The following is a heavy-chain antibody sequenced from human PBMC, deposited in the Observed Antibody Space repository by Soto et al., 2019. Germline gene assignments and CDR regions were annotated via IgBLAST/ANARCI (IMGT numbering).Heavy chain of an antibody. CDR2: IYTSGGT. V-gene: IGHV3-66*01. CDR3: ARDGSVH. J-gene: IGHJ4*02. CDR1: GLIVSNNA. Sequence: EVQLVESGGGLAQPGGSLTLSCEVSGLIVSNNAMSWVRQAPGKGLEWVSVIYTSGGTFYADSVKGRFTISRDNSKNTVYLQMNSLRVEDTAVYYCARDGSVHWGQGTLVTVSS.